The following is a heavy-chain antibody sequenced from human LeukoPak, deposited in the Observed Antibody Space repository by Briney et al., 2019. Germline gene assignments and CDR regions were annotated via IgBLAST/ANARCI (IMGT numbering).Heavy chain of an antibody. Sequence: ASVKVSCKASGGTFSSYAISWVRQAPGQGLEWMGGIIPIFGTANYAQKFQGRVTITADESTSTAYMELSSLRSEDTAVYYCARSLFRRGKYCSSTSCYSTTPNWFDPWGQGTLVTVSS. J-gene: IGHJ5*02. CDR3: ARSLFRRGKYCSSTSCYSTTPNWFDP. V-gene: IGHV1-69*13. D-gene: IGHD2-2*02. CDR1: GGTFSSYA. CDR2: IIPIFGTA.